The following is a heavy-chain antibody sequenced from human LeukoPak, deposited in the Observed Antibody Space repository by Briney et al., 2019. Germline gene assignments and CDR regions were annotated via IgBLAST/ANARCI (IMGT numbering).Heavy chain of an antibody. D-gene: IGHD1-1*01. Sequence: PSETLSLTCAVSGGSISSSNWWSWVRQPPGKGLEWIGEIYHSGSTNYNPSLKSRVTISVDKSKNQFSLKLSSVTAADTAVYYCARYNYDYYYGMDVWGQGTTVTVSS. J-gene: IGHJ6*02. CDR1: GGSISSSNW. CDR2: IYHSGST. V-gene: IGHV4-4*02. CDR3: ARYNYDYYYGMDV.